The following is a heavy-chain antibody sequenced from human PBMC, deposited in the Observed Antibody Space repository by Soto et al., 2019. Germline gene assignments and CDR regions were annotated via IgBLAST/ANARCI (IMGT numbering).Heavy chain of an antibody. J-gene: IGHJ4*02. CDR3: ARTVVVVAATDVDY. CDR1: GFTFSSYA. V-gene: IGHV3-23*01. D-gene: IGHD2-15*01. CDR2: ISGSGGST. Sequence: GGSLRLSCAASGFTFSSYAMSWVRQAPGKGLEWVSAISGSGGSTYYADSVKGRFTISRDNSKNTLYLQMNSLRAEDTAVYYCARTVVVVAATDVDYWGQGTLVTVSS.